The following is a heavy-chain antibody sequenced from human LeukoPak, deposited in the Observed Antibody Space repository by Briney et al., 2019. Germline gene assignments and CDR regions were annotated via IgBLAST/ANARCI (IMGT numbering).Heavy chain of an antibody. CDR2: INPNGGST. CDR1: GYTFTTYY. Sequence: ASVKVSCKASGYTFTTYYNHWVRQAPGQGLEWMGIINPNGGSTTYAQEFQGRVTMTGDTSTSTVYMGLSSLRSEDTAVYYCARVMITFGGVSIVSGAFDIWGQGTMVTVSS. D-gene: IGHD3-16*01. CDR3: ARVMITFGGVSIVSGAFDI. J-gene: IGHJ3*02. V-gene: IGHV1-46*01.